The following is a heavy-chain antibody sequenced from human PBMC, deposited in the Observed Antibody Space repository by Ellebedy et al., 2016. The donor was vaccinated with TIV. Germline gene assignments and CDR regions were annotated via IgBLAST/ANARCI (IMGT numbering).Heavy chain of an antibody. CDR3: AMYESGSYFHY. V-gene: IGHV3-23*01. J-gene: IGHJ4*02. Sequence: PGGSLRLSCAASGFTFSDYAMSWVREAPGKGLEWVSAISGSGGTTFYADSVKGRFTISRDNSKNTLYLQMNSLRDEDTAVYYCAMYESGSYFHYWGQGTLVTVSS. D-gene: IGHD3-10*01. CDR1: GFTFSDYA. CDR2: ISGSGGTT.